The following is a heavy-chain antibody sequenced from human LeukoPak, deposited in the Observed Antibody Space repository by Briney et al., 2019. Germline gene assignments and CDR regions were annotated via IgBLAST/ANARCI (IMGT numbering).Heavy chain of an antibody. Sequence: GSLRLSCVASGFTFGTHWRNWVRQAPGKGLEWVASINHGGNKIYYLDSVKGRFTISSDSATNSLHLQMNSLRVEDTAVYYCARGPHYGSGSDFFDYWGQGTLVTVSS. J-gene: IGHJ4*02. D-gene: IGHD3-10*01. CDR2: INHGGNKI. CDR3: ARGPHYGSGSDFFDY. V-gene: IGHV3-7*01. CDR1: GFTFGTHW.